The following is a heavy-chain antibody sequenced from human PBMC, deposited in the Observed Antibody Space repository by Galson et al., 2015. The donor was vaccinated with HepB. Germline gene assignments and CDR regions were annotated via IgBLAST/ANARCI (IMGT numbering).Heavy chain of an antibody. D-gene: IGHD3-3*01. CDR1: GFTFSSYG. Sequence: SLRLSCAASGFTFSSYGMHWVRQAPGKGLEWVAVISYDGSNKYYADSVKGRFTISRDNSKDTLYLQMNSLRAEDTAVYYCAKDLPYDFWSGYYQNYYYYGMDVWGQGTTVTVSS. J-gene: IGHJ6*02. V-gene: IGHV3-30*18. CDR3: AKDLPYDFWSGYYQNYYYYGMDV. CDR2: ISYDGSNK.